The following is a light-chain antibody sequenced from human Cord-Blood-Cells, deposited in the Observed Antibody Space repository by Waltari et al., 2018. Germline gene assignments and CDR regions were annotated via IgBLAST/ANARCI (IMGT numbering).Light chain of an antibody. V-gene: IGKV1-9*01. J-gene: IGKJ4*01. CDR1: QGISSY. Sequence: DIQLTQSQSFLSASVGERVTITCRARQGISSYLAWYQQKPGKAPKLLIYAASTLQTEVPARFSGSGSGTEFTLTISSLQPEDFATYYCQQLNSYPLTFGGGTKVEIK. CDR2: AAS. CDR3: QQLNSYPLT.